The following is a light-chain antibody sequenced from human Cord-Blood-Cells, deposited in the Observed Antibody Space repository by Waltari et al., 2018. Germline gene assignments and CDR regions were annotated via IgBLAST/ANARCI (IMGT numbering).Light chain of an antibody. Sequence: VLTQSPATLSVSPGERATLSCTASQSVSSNLAWYQQKPGQAPRLLIYGASTRATGIPARFSGSGSGTEFTLTISSLQSEDFAVYYCQQYNKWPRTFGQGTKVEIK. J-gene: IGKJ1*01. CDR3: QQYNKWPRT. V-gene: IGKV3-15*01. CDR1: QSVSSN. CDR2: GAS.